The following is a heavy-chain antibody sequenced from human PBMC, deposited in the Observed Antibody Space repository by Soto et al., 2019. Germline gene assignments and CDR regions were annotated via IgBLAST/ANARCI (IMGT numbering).Heavy chain of an antibody. V-gene: IGHV3-23*01. CDR3: AKQFVDV. CDR1: GFTSSSYA. Sequence: GGSLRLSCAASGFTSSSYAMSWVRQAPGKGLEWVSAISGSGSNTYYADSVKGRFTISRDNSKNTLFLQMDRLTVDDSAVYFCAKQFVDVWGQGTTVTVSS. J-gene: IGHJ6*02. CDR2: ISGSGSNT.